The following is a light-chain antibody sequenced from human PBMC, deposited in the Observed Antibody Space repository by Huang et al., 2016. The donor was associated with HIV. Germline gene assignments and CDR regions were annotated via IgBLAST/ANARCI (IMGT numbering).Light chain of an antibody. CDR2: GAS. CDR1: QSVSSSY. V-gene: IGKV3-20*01. Sequence: EIVLTQSPGTLFLSPGERATISCRASQSVSSSYLAWYQQKPGQAPRLVIHGASSRATGIPDRFSGSGSGTDFTLTISRLEPEDFAVYYCQQYGTSPQTFGQGTKVEIK. CDR3: QQYGTSPQT. J-gene: IGKJ1*01.